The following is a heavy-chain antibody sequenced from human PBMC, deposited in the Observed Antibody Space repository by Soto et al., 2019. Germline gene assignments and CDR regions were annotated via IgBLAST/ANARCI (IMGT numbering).Heavy chain of an antibody. CDR1: GFMFSSYN. Sequence: GGSLRLSCAASGFMFSSYNMNWVRQAPGKGLEWVSSISSSSGYIYYADSVKGRFTISRDNAKTSLYLQMNSLRAEDTAVYYCAREVVATIRTYYYFGMDVRGQGTTVTVSS. CDR3: AREVVATIRTYYYFGMDV. CDR2: ISSSSGYI. J-gene: IGHJ6*02. V-gene: IGHV3-21*01. D-gene: IGHD5-12*01.